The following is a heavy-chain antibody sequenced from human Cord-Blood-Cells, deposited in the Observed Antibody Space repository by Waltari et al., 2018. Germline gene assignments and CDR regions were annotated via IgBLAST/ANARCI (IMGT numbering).Heavy chain of an antibody. V-gene: IGHV3-30-3*01. J-gene: IGHJ6*02. CDR1: GFTFSSYA. Sequence: QVQLVESGGGVVQPGRSLRLSCAASGFTFSSYAMHWVRQAPGKGREWWAVRSKDGSNKYSADSLKGRFTISRDNSKNTLYLQMNSLRAEDTAVYYCARVELELSYYGMDVWGQGTTVTVSS. CDR2: RSKDGSNK. CDR3: ARVELELSYYGMDV. D-gene: IGHD1-7*01.